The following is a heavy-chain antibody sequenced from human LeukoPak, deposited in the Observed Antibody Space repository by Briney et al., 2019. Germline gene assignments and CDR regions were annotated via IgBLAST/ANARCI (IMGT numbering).Heavy chain of an antibody. Sequence: ASVKDSCKASGYTFTSYDINWVRQATGQGLECMGWMNPNSGNTGYAQKFQGRVTMTRNTSISTAYMELSSLRSEDTAVYYCARALSWSDGPYYFDYWGQGTLVTVSS. V-gene: IGHV1-8*01. CDR3: ARALSWSDGPYYFDY. D-gene: IGHD1-26*01. CDR2: MNPNSGNT. CDR1: GYTFTSYD. J-gene: IGHJ4*02.